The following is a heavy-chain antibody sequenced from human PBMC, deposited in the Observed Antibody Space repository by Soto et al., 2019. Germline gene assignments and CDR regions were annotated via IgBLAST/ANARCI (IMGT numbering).Heavy chain of an antibody. D-gene: IGHD6-19*01. CDR3: AKGAVAGTPTSYYYYGMDV. Sequence: QVQLLQSGTEVKKPGSSVRVSCEASGSSFRTYAISWVRQAPGQGLEWMGEIIPIFGSVNYAQKFQDRVTISAFESTTTVYMDLKSLISNDTCVYYCAKGAVAGTPTSYYYYGMDVCGQGTTVTVSS. CDR2: IIPIFGSV. CDR1: GSSFRTYA. V-gene: IGHV1-69*12. J-gene: IGHJ6*02.